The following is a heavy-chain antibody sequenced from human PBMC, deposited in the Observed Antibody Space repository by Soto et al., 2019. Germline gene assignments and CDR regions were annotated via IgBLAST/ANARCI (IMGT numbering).Heavy chain of an antibody. V-gene: IGHV4-39*01. D-gene: IGHD5-18*01. J-gene: IGHJ4*02. CDR2: IYYSGST. CDR3: ARQEGAGYGN. CDR1: GGSISSSSYY. Sequence: SETLSLTCTVSGGSISSSSYYWGWIRQPPGKGLEWIGSIYYSGSTYYNPSLKSRVTISVDTSKNQFSLKLSSVTAADTAVYYCARQEGAGYGNWGQGTLVTISS.